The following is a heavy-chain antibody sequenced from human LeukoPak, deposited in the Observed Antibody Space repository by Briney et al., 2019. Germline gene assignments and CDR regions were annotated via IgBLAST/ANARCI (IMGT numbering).Heavy chain of an antibody. CDR3: ARNEGSI. Sequence: GGSLRLSCAASGFTFDDYAMHWVRQAPGKGLEWVSGISWNSGSIGYADSVKGRFTISRDNAKNSLYLQMDSLRAEETAVYYCARNEGSIWGQGTLVTVSS. CDR1: GFTFDDYA. J-gene: IGHJ4*02. V-gene: IGHV3-9*01. CDR2: ISWNSGSI. D-gene: IGHD1-26*01.